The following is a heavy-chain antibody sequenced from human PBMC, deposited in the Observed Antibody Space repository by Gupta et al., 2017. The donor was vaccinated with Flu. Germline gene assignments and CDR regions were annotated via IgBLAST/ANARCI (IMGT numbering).Heavy chain of an antibody. CDR2: IIPIFGTA. V-gene: IGHV1-69*01. CDR1: GGTFSSYA. CDR3: ARNGRSAVADTRAYYFDY. J-gene: IGHJ4*02. D-gene: IGHD6-19*01. Sequence: QVQLVQSGAEVKKPGSSVKVSCKASGGTFSSYAISWVRQAPGQGLEWMGGIIPIFGTANYAQKFQGRVTITADESTSTAYMELSSLRSEDTAVYYCARNGRSAVADTRAYYFDYWGQGTLVTVSS.